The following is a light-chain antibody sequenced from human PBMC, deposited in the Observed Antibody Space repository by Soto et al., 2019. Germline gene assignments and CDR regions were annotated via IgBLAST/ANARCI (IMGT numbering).Light chain of an antibody. CDR2: GAS. Sequence: EIVLTQSPGTLSLSPGERATLSCRASQSVSSSYLAWYQQKPGQAPRLLIYGASRRATGIPDRFSGSGSGTDFTLTVSRLEPEDFAVYYCQQCGSSAWTFGQGTKAEIK. V-gene: IGKV3-20*01. CDR3: QQCGSSAWT. J-gene: IGKJ1*01. CDR1: QSVSSSY.